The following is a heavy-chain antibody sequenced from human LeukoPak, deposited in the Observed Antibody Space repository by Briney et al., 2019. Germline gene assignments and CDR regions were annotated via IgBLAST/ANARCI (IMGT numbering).Heavy chain of an antibody. CDR1: GYTFTNHG. D-gene: IGHD1-26*01. Sequence: ASVKVSCKASGYTFTNHGISWVRQAPGQGLEWMGWISTNSDIRTYAQTLQGRFTMTTDTATTTAYMELNNLTFDDTAVYYCARDWDAMNNCFDPWGQGTPVTVSS. CDR3: ARDWDAMNNCFDP. J-gene: IGHJ5*02. V-gene: IGHV1-18*01. CDR2: ISTNSDIR.